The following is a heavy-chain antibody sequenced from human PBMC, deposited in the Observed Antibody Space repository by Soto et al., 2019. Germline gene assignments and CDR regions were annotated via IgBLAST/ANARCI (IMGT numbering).Heavy chain of an antibody. J-gene: IGHJ3*02. Sequence: GGSLRLSCAASGFTFSSYAMSWVRQAPGKGLEWVSAISGSGGSTYYADSVKGRFTNSRDNSKNTLYLQMNSLRAEDTAVYYCAKNQHYYDSKGAFDIWGQGTMVTVSS. V-gene: IGHV3-23*01. CDR1: GFTFSSYA. CDR3: AKNQHYYDSKGAFDI. CDR2: ISGSGGST. D-gene: IGHD3-22*01.